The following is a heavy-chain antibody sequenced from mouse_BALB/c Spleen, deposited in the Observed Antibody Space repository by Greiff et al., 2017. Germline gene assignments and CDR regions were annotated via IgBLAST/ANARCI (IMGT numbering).Heavy chain of an antibody. D-gene: IGHD2-4*01. J-gene: IGHJ4*01. Sequence: VQRVESGPGLVAPSQSLSITCTVSGFSLTSYGVHWVRQPPGKGLEWLGVIWAGGSTNYNSALMSRLSISKDNSKSQVFLKMNSLQTDDTAMYYCARVLMITDAMDYWGQGTSVTVSS. V-gene: IGHV2-9*02. CDR1: GFSLTSYG. CDR3: ARVLMITDAMDY. CDR2: IWAGGST.